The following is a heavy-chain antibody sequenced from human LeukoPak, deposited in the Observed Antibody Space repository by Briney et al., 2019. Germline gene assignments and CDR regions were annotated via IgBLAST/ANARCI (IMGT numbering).Heavy chain of an antibody. Sequence: GASVKVSCKASGGTFSSYAISWVRQAPGQGLEWMGGIIPIFGTANYAQKFQGRVTITADESTSTAYMELSSLRSEDTAVYYCARSNPGITPYSAAITADFDYWGQGTLVTVSS. J-gene: IGHJ4*02. CDR1: GGTFSSYA. D-gene: IGHD5-12*01. CDR3: ARSNPGITPYSAAITADFDY. V-gene: IGHV1-69*13. CDR2: IIPIFGTA.